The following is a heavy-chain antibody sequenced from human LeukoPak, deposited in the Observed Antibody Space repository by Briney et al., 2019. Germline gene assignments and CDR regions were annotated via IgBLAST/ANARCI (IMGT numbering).Heavy chain of an antibody. V-gene: IGHV3-11*01. Sequence: GGSLRLSCAASGFTLSDYYMSWIRQAPGKGLEWVSYMRNIDSTIYYADSVKGRFTISRDNTKDSLFLQMNSLRAEDTAVYYCARVGASYSMDVWGKGTTVTVSS. J-gene: IGHJ6*04. D-gene: IGHD2-21*01. CDR3: ARVGASYSMDV. CDR2: MRNIDSTI. CDR1: GFTLSDYY.